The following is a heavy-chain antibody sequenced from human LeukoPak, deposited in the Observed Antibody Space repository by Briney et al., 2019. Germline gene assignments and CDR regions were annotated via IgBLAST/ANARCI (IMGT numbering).Heavy chain of an antibody. D-gene: IGHD2-2*01. Sequence: SETLSLTCTVSGGSISSSSYYWGWIRQPPGKGLEWIGSIYYSGSTYYNPSLKSRVTISVDTSKNQFSLKLSSVTAADTAVYYCARGYCSSTSCPVGYWGQGTLVTVSS. V-gene: IGHV4-39*07. CDR1: GGSISSSSYY. J-gene: IGHJ4*02. CDR2: IYYSGST. CDR3: ARGYCSSTSCPVGY.